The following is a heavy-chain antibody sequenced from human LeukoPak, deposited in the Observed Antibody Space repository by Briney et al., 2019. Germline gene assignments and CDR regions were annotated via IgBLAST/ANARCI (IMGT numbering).Heavy chain of an antibody. V-gene: IGHV3-74*01. J-gene: IGHJ4*02. CDR1: GFTFSSHW. Sequence: GGSLRLSCAASGFTFSSHWMYWVRQAPGKGPVWVSLINPDGSTTTCADSVKGRFTISRDNAKNTLYLQMSSLRAEDTAVYYCARGGLTAARDYWGQGTLVTVSS. D-gene: IGHD6-6*01. CDR2: INPDGSTT. CDR3: ARGGLTAARDY.